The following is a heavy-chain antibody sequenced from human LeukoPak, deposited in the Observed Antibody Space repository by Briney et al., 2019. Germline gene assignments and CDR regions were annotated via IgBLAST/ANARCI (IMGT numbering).Heavy chain of an antibody. V-gene: IGHV3-7*01. D-gene: IGHD3-3*01. Sequence: GRSLRLSCAASGFTFSSYWMSWVRQAPGKGLEWVANIKQDGSEKYYVDSVKGRFTISRDNAKNSLYLQMNSLRAEDTAVYYCARDGDFWSGYYIDYWGQGTLVTVSS. CDR1: GFTFSSYW. J-gene: IGHJ4*02. CDR3: ARDGDFWSGYYIDY. CDR2: IKQDGSEK.